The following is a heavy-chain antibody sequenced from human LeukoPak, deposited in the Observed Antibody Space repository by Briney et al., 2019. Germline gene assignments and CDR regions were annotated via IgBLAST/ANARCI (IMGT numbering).Heavy chain of an antibody. CDR2: ISSYSSYI. Sequence: GESLRLSCVASGFTFSSYSMNWVRQAPGKVLEWVSSISSYSSYIYYTDSVKGRFTISRDNAKNSLYLQMNSLRAEDTAVYYCARALSSWYDYWGQGTLVTVSS. D-gene: IGHD6-13*01. CDR1: GFTFSSYS. CDR3: ARALSSWYDY. V-gene: IGHV3-21*01. J-gene: IGHJ4*02.